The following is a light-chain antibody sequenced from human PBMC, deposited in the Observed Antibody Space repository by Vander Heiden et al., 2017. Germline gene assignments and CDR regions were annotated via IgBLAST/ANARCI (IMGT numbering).Light chain of an antibody. CDR2: LNSDGSH. Sequence: HSSYAIAWHQQQPEKGPRYLMKLNSDGSHSKGDGIPDRFSGSSSGAERSPHISSLQSEEEADEYCKNWGTGIWVFGGGTKLTVL. CDR3: KNWGTGIWV. J-gene: IGLJ2*01. V-gene: IGLV4-69*01. CDR1: HSSYA.